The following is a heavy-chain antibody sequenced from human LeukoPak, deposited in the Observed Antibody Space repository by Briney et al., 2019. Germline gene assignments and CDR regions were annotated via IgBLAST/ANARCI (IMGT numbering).Heavy chain of an antibody. CDR1: GFTFSSYS. Sequence: GGSLRLSCAASGFTFSSYSMNWVRQAPGKGLEWVSYISSSSSTMYYADSVKGRFAISRDNAKNTLYLQMNSLRAEDTAVYYCAREAAAAGNLPDYWGQGRLVTVSS. CDR2: ISSSSSTM. J-gene: IGHJ4*02. V-gene: IGHV3-48*04. D-gene: IGHD6-13*01. CDR3: AREAAAAGNLPDY.